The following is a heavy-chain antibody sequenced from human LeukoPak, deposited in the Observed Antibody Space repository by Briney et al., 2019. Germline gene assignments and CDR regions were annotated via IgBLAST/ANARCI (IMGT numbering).Heavy chain of an antibody. CDR1: GFTFSNYG. CDR2: IRYDGSNK. D-gene: IGHD1-26*01. Sequence: GGSLRLSCAVSGFTFSNYGMHWVRQAPGKGLEWVAFIRYDGSNKDYADSVEGRFTISRDNSKNTLYLQMNSLRPEDTAVYYCAKAGSTSGAFDYWGQGTLVIVSS. CDR3: AKAGSTSGAFDY. J-gene: IGHJ4*02. V-gene: IGHV3-30*02.